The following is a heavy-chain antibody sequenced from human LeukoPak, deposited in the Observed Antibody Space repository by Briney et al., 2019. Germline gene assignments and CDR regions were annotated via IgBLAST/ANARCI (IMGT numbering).Heavy chain of an antibody. CDR3: ARGRAYCGGDCPPLAFDI. V-gene: IGHV4-30-4*01. D-gene: IGHD2-21*02. CDR2: IYYSGST. CDR1: GGSISSGDYY. J-gene: IGHJ3*02. Sequence: SETLSLTCTVSGGSISSGDYYWSWIRQPPGKGLEWIGYIYYSGSTYYNPSLKSRVTISVDTSKNQFSLKLSSVTAADTAVYYCARGRAYCGGDCPPLAFDIWGQGTMVTVSS.